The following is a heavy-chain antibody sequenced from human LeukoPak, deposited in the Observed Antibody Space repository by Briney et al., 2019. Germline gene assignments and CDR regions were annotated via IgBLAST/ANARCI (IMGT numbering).Heavy chain of an antibody. CDR1: GFTVSSNY. V-gene: IGHV3-66*01. D-gene: IGHD2-2*01. J-gene: IGHJ4*02. Sequence: GGSLRLSCAASGFTVSSNYMSWVRQAPGKGLEWVSVIYSGGSTYYADSVKGRFTISRDNSKNTLYLQMNSLRAEDTAVYYCARTLYCSSTSCYAVDYWGQGTLVTVSS. CDR3: ARTLYCSSTSCYAVDY. CDR2: IYSGGST.